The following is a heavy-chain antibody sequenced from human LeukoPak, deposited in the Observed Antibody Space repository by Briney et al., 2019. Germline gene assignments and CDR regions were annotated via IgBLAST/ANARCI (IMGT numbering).Heavy chain of an antibody. CDR3: AASGSGSYYGAFDY. CDR1: GGSISSYY. Sequence: PSETLSLTCTVSGGSISSYYWSWIRQPPGKGLEWIGYTYYSGSTDYNPSLKSRVTISVDTSKNQFSLKLSSVTAADTAVYYCAASGSGSYYGAFDYWGQGTLVTVSS. CDR2: TYYSGST. J-gene: IGHJ4*02. D-gene: IGHD3-10*01. V-gene: IGHV4-59*01.